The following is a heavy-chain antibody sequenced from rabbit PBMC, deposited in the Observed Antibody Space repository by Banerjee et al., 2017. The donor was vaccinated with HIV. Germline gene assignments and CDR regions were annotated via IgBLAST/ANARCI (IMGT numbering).Heavy chain of an antibody. V-gene: IGHV1S45*01. D-gene: IGHD5-1*01. Sequence: QEQLEESGGGLVKPEGSLTLTCKASGIDFSSYYYMCWVRQAPGKGLEWIACIYAGSSGSTWYASWAKGRFTISKTSSTTVTLQMTSLTAADTATYFCARVEMTYGSSNLWGPGTLVTVS. CDR3: ARVEMTYGSSNL. CDR2: IYAGSSGST. CDR1: GIDFSSYYY. J-gene: IGHJ4*01.